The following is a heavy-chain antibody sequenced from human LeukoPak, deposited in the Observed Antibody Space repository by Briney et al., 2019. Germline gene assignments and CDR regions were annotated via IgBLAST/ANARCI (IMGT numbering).Heavy chain of an antibody. CDR1: GYSISSGYY. CDR2: IYHSGGT. CDR3: ARDRPPNLLLWFGESSNWFDP. Sequence: SETLSLTCAVSGYSISSGYYWGWIRQPPGKGLEWIGSIYHSGGTYYNPSLKSRVTISVDTSKNQFSLKLSSVTAADTAVYYCARDRPPNLLLWFGESSNWFDPWGQGTLVTVSS. J-gene: IGHJ5*02. V-gene: IGHV4-38-2*02. D-gene: IGHD3-10*01.